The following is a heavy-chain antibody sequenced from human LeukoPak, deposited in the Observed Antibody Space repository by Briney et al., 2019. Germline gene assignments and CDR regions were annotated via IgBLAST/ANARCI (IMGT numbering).Heavy chain of an antibody. J-gene: IGHJ4*03. CDR3: ARARGKYCSSTSCYGY. D-gene: IGHD2-2*01. Sequence: GASVKVSCKASGYTFTGYYMHWVRQAPGQGLEWMGWINPNSGGTNYAQKFQGWVTMTRDTSISTAYMELSRLRSDDTAVYYCARARGKYCSSTSCYGYWGQGTLVTVSS. V-gene: IGHV1-2*04. CDR1: GYTFTGYY. CDR2: INPNSGGT.